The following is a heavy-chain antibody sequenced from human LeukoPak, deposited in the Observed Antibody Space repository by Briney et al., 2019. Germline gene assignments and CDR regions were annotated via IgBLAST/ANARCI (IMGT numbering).Heavy chain of an antibody. Sequence: PGGSLRLSCAASGFTFSSSSMTWVRQAPGEGLEWVSVISDGGSTYYADSVKGRFTISRDNSKNTLYLRMNSLRAEDTAVYYCTKPHVGVAASNYWGQGTLVTVSS. D-gene: IGHD5-12*01. CDR2: ISDGGST. J-gene: IGHJ4*02. CDR1: GFTFSSSS. CDR3: TKPHVGVAASNY. V-gene: IGHV3-23*01.